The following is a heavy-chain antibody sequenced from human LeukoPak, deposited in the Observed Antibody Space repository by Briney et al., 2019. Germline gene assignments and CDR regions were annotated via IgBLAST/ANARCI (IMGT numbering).Heavy chain of an antibody. CDR2: ISSSSSYI. J-gene: IGHJ6*02. D-gene: IGHD2-15*01. CDR3: ARADSSYGMDV. Sequence: GGSLRLSCAASGLTFSSYSMNWVRQAPGKGLEWVSSISSSSSYIYYADSVKGRFTISRDNAKNSLYLQMNSLRAEDTAVYYCARADSSYGMDVWGQGTTVTVSS. V-gene: IGHV3-21*01. CDR1: GLTFSSYS.